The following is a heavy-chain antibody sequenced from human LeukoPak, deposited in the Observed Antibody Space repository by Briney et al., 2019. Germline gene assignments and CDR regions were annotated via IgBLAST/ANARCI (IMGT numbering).Heavy chain of an antibody. CDR1: GFSFSNYG. V-gene: IGHV3-30*02. CDR3: AGGVRGSYSAGS. Sequence: PGGSLRLSCITSGFSFSNYGMFWVRQAPGKGLEWVAFIMSDGNNKYYEDSVKGRFTISRDSSKNTLFLQMNTLRIEDTALYYCAGGVRGSYSAGSWGQGTLVTVSS. J-gene: IGHJ4*02. CDR2: IMSDGNNK. D-gene: IGHD1-26*01.